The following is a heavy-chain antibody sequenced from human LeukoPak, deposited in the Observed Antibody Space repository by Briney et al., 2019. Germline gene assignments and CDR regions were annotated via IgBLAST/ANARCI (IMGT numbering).Heavy chain of an antibody. V-gene: IGHV1-46*01. CDR2: INPSGGST. J-gene: IGHJ4*02. CDR3: TRDPPIQQDSSDSSGYYPHYYFDY. D-gene: IGHD3-22*01. CDR1: GYTFTSYY. Sequence: GASVKVSCKASGYTFTSYYIHWVRQAPGQGLEWMGIINPSGGSTSYAQKFQGRVTMTRDTSTSTVYMELSSLRSEDTAVYYCTRDPPIQQDSSDSSGYYPHYYFDYWGQGTLVTVSS.